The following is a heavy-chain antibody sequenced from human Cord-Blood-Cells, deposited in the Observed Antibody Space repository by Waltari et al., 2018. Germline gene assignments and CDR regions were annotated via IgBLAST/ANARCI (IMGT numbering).Heavy chain of an antibody. Sequence: QVQLQQWGAGLLKPSETLSLTCAVYGGSFSGYYWSWIRQPPGKGLEWIGEINHSGSTNYNSSLKGRVTISVDTSKDQFSLKLSSVTAADTAVYYCARGLRGHYFDYWGQGTLVTGSS. CDR2: INHSGST. CDR3: ARGLRGHYFDY. V-gene: IGHV4-34*01. CDR1: GGSFSGYY. J-gene: IGHJ4*02.